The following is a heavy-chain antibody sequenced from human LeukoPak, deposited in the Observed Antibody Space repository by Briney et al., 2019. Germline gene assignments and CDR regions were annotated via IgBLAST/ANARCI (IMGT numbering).Heavy chain of an antibody. CDR1: GFTFSSYG. J-gene: IGHJ6*02. V-gene: IGHV3-33*01. CDR3: ARVQGYYYYGMDV. Sequence: GSLRLSCAASGFTFSSYGMHWVRQAPGKGLEWVALIWYDGSNKYYADSVKGRFTISRDNSKNTVYLQMNSLRAEDTAVYSCARVQGYYYYGMDVWGQGTTVTVSS. CDR2: IWYDGSNK.